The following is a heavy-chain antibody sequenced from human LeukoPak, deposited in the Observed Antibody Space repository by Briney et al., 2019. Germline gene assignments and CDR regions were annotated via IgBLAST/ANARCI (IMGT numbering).Heavy chain of an antibody. V-gene: IGHV3-33*01. CDR3: ARGDYYDSSGYSSEFDY. Sequence: GRSLRLSCAASGFTFSSYGMHWVRQAPGMGLEWVAVIWYDGSNKYYADSVKGRFTISRDNSKNTLYLQMNSLRAEGKAVYYCARGDYYDSSGYSSEFDYWGQGTLVTVYS. J-gene: IGHJ4*02. D-gene: IGHD3-22*01. CDR1: GFTFSSYG. CDR2: IWYDGSNK.